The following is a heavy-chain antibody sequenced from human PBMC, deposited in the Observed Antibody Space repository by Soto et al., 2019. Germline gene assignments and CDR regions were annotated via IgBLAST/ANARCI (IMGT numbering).Heavy chain of an antibody. CDR2: INHSGTT. J-gene: IGHJ4*02. V-gene: IGHV4-34*01. Sequence: QVQLQQWGAGLLKPSETLSLTCGVYGGSFSGYYWSWIRQPPGKGLEWIGEINHSGTTNYNPSLKCRVTISVDTSKNQFSLKLSSVTAADTAVYYCARGGVATMIVWGQGTLVTVSS. CDR3: ARGGVATMIV. CDR1: GGSFSGYY. D-gene: IGHD3-22*01.